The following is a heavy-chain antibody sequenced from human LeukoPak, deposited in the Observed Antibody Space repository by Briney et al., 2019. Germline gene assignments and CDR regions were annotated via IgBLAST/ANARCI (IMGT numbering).Heavy chain of an antibody. CDR1: GFTLTSNY. CDR3: ARYSRSWYLGF. V-gene: IGHV3-66*01. D-gene: IGHD6-13*01. J-gene: IGHJ4*02. Sequence: GGSLRLSCAASGFTLTSNYMTWVRQAPVRGLEWVSVISGGGSTYYADSVKGRFTISRDNSKNTLYLQMNSLRVEDTAVYYCARYSRSWYLGFWGQGTLVTVSS. CDR2: ISGGGST.